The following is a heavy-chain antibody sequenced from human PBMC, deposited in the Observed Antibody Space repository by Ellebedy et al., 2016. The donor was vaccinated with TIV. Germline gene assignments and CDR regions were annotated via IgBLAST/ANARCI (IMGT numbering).Heavy chain of an antibody. CDR3: ARMTSVTRPRGTFDI. D-gene: IGHD4-17*01. CDR1: GGSITSGHYS. Sequence: MPSETLSLTCAVSGGSITSGHYSWSWLRQPPGKGLEWIGYIYHTGSNYYNPSLKSRVTISVDRSKNQFSLKVSSVIAADTAVYYCARMTSVTRPRGTFDIWGQGTMVTVSS. CDR2: IYHTGSN. J-gene: IGHJ3*02. V-gene: IGHV4-30-2*01.